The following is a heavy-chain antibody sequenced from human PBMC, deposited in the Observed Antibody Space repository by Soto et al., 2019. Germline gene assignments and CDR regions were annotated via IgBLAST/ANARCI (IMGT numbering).Heavy chain of an antibody. Sequence: SETLSLTCTVSGGSISSYYWSWIRQPPGKGLEWIGYIYYSGSTNYNPSLKSRVTISVDTSKNQFSLKLSSVTAADTAVYYCASSFSYDSTFYFDYWGQGTLVTVSS. CDR3: ASSFSYDSTFYFDY. D-gene: IGHD3-22*01. V-gene: IGHV4-59*01. CDR2: IYYSGST. CDR1: GGSISSYY. J-gene: IGHJ4*02.